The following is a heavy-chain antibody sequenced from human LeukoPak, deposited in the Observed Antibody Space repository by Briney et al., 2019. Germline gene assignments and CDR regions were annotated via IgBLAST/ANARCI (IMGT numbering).Heavy chain of an antibody. CDR3: ARDTPNDSNHYYPNPIDY. V-gene: IGHV1-46*01. Sequence: ASVKVSCKASGYAFTSYYMHWVRQAPGQGLEWMGIINPSGGSTSYAQKFQGRVTMTRDTSTSTVYMELSSLRSEDTAVYYCARDTPNDSNHYYPNPIDYWGQGTLVTVSS. J-gene: IGHJ4*02. CDR1: GYAFTSYY. D-gene: IGHD1-1*01. CDR2: INPSGGST.